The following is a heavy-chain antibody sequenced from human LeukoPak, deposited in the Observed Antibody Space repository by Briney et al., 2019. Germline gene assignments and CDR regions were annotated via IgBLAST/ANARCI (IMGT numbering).Heavy chain of an antibody. D-gene: IGHD6-19*01. CDR1: GFTVSRNY. V-gene: IGHV3-49*03. Sequence: GGSLRLSCAVSGFTVSRNYMSWFRQAPGKGLEWVGFIRSKAYGGTTEYAASVKGRFTISRDDSKSIAYLQMNSLKTEDTAVYYCSLAVAGIDYWGQGTLVTVSS. J-gene: IGHJ4*02. CDR2: IRSKAYGGTT. CDR3: SLAVAGIDY.